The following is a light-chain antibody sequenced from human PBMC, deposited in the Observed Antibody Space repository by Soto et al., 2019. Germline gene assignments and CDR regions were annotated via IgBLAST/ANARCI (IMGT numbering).Light chain of an antibody. J-gene: IGKJ1*01. CDR3: LQDYNLPRT. CDR1: QSISSW. CDR2: KAS. Sequence: DIQMTQSPSTLSASVGDRVTITCRASQSISSWLAWYQQKPGKAPKLLIYKASSLESGVPSRFSGSGSGTEFTLTISSLQPDDFATYFCLQDYNLPRTFGQGT. V-gene: IGKV1-5*03.